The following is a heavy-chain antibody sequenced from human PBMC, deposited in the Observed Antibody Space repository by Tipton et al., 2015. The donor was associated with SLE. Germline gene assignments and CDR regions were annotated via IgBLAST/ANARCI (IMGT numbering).Heavy chain of an antibody. CDR2: IFHIGSA. D-gene: IGHD2-21*01. V-gene: IGHV4-39*07. CDR3: ARLVDGDRNGFDP. J-gene: IGHJ5*02. Sequence: LRLSCTVSGGSLSSSSYYWAWIRQPPGKGLEWIGHIFHIGSAYYNPSLKSRVTISIDTSTNQFSLKVKSVTAADTAVYYCARLVDGDRNGFDPWGQGTLVTVSS. CDR1: GGSLSSSSYY.